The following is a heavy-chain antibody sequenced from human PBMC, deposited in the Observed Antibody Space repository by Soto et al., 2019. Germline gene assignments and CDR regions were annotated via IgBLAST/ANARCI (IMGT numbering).Heavy chain of an antibody. Sequence: QVQLVESGGGVVQPGRSLRLSCAASGFTFSSYPMDWVRQAPGKWLEWVAVISYDGTNEHYADSVKGRFTISRDNSKNTLYLQMNSLRAEDTAVYYCARPCLYSSNPHYYYYGMDVWGQGTTVTVSS. J-gene: IGHJ6*02. CDR2: ISYDGTNE. CDR3: ARPCLYSSNPHYYYYGMDV. V-gene: IGHV3-30-3*01. D-gene: IGHD6-13*01. CDR1: GFTFSSYP.